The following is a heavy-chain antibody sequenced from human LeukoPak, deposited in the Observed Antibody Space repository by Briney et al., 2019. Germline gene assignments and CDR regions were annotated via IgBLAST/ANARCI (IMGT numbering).Heavy chain of an antibody. D-gene: IGHD2-2*01. CDR2: TYYRSKWYN. V-gene: IGHV6-1*01. Sequence: SQTLSLTCAISGDSVSSTSTAWNWTRQSPSRGLEWLGRTYYRSKWYNDYAVSVKSRITINPDTSRNQFSLQLNSVSPEDTAVYYCARGLASTFDYWGQGTLVTVSS. J-gene: IGHJ4*02. CDR3: ARGLASTFDY. CDR1: GDSVSSTSTA.